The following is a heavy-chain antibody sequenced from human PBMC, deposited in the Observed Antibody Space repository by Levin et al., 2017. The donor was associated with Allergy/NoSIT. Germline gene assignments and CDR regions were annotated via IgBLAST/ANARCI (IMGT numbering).Heavy chain of an antibody. D-gene: IGHD6-13*01. CDR2: IYPSGSNT. CDR1: GFTFSDYY. Sequence: GESLKISCAASGFTFSDYYMSWIRQAPGKGLEWMGIIYPSGSNTLYSPSLQGQVTISADKSISTIYLQWSSLKASDTAMYYCVKRAYRPYDISAVNWFDPWGQGTLLTVSS. J-gene: IGHJ5*02. V-gene: IGHV5-51*01. CDR3: VKRAYRPYDISAVNWFDP.